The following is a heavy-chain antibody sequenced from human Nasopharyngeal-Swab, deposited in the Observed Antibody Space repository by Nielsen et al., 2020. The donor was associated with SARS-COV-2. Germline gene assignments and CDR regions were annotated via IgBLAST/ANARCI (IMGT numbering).Heavy chain of an antibody. J-gene: IGHJ6*02. Sequence: GESLMISCAASGFTFSSYAMSWVRQAPGKGLEWVSAISGSGGSTYYADSVKGRFTISRDNSKNTLYLQMNSLRAEDTAVYYCAKDDRRSQWLVDYYYGMDVWGQGTTVTVSS. CDR2: ISGSGGST. V-gene: IGHV3-23*01. CDR1: GFTFSSYA. CDR3: AKDDRRSQWLVDYYYGMDV. D-gene: IGHD6-19*01.